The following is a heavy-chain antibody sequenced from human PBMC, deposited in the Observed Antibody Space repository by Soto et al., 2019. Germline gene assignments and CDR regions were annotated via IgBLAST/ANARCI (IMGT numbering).Heavy chain of an antibody. Sequence: VKVSCKASGGTFSSYAISWVRQAPGQGLEWMGGIIPIFGTANYAQKFQGRVTITADESTSTAYMELSSLRSEDTAVYYCARPGAIGPPVGMHVWGPGTTITVS. J-gene: IGHJ6*02. V-gene: IGHV1-69*01. CDR3: ARPGAIGPPVGMHV. CDR2: IIPIFGTA. D-gene: IGHD3-10*01. CDR1: GGTFSSYA.